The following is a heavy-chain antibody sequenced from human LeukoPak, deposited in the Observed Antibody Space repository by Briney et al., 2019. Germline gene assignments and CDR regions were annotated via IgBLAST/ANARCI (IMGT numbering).Heavy chain of an antibody. J-gene: IGHJ6*03. CDR3: ARPGRYYMDV. Sequence: PSETLSLTYAVYGGSFSGYYWSWIRQPPGKGLEWIGEINHSGSTNYNPSLKSRVTISVDTSKNQFSLKLSSVTAADTAVYYCARPGRYYMDVWGKGTTVTVSS. V-gene: IGHV4-34*01. CDR1: GGSFSGYY. CDR2: INHSGST.